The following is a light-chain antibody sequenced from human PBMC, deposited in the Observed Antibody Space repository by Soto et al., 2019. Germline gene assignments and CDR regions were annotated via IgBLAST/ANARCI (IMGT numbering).Light chain of an antibody. Sequence: QSALTQVASVSASPGQSITISCTGTSSDVGGHNYVSWYQQHPGNAPKLMIYNVDYRPSGVSNRFSGSKSGNTASLTISGLQADDEAYYYCSSYADSSTVVFGGGTQLT. CDR2: NVD. J-gene: IGLJ2*01. CDR1: SSDVGGHNY. CDR3: SSYADSSTVV. V-gene: IGLV2-14*03.